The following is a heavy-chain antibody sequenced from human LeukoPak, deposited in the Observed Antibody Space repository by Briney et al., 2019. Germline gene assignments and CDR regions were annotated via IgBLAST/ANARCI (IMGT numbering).Heavy chain of an antibody. CDR2: IKQDGSEE. Sequence: GGSLRLSCAASGFTFDNYRMNWVRQAPGKGLEWVANIKQDGSEEYYVHSVKGRFTISRDNAKNSLYLQMNSLRAEDTAVYYCARGTPAYSYGSTDYHYAHFDYWGQGTLVTVSS. J-gene: IGHJ4*02. CDR1: GFTFDNYR. CDR3: ARGTPAYSYGSTDYHYAHFDY. V-gene: IGHV3-7*04. D-gene: IGHD3-22*01.